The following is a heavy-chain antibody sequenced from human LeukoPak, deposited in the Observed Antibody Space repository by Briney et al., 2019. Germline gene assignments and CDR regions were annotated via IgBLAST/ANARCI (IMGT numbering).Heavy chain of an antibody. CDR1: GFTFSSYG. CDR3: ARGYCSGGSCYPYYYYGMDV. D-gene: IGHD2-15*01. CDR2: IWYDGSNK. Sequence: GGSLRLSCAASGFTFSSYGMHWVRQAPGKGLEWVAVIWYDGSNKYYADSVKGRFTISGDNSKNTLYLQMNSLRAEDTAVYYCARGYCSGGSCYPYYYYGMDVWGQGTTVTVSS. J-gene: IGHJ6*02. V-gene: IGHV3-33*01.